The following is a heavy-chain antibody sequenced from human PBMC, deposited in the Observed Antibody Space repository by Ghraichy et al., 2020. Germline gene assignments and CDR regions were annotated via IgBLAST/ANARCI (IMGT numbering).Heavy chain of an antibody. Sequence: SETLSLTCTVSGGSISSYYWSWIRQPPGKGLEWIGYIYYSGSTNYNPSLKSRVTISVDTSKNQFSLKLSSVTAADTAVYYCARETRYSAMVRGVTPNWFDPWGQGTLVTVSS. J-gene: IGHJ5*02. CDR2: IYYSGST. V-gene: IGHV4-59*01. CDR3: ARETRYSAMVRGVTPNWFDP. D-gene: IGHD3-10*01. CDR1: GGSISSYY.